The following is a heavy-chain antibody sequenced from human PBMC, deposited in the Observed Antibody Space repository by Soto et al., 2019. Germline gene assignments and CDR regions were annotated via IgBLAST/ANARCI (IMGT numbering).Heavy chain of an antibody. J-gene: IGHJ4*02. V-gene: IGHV4-59*08. CDR2: IYYSGST. D-gene: IGHD2-15*01. Sequence: PSETLSLTCTVSGGSISRNYWSWIRQPPGKGLEWIGYIYYSGSTNYNPSLKSRVTISVDTSKNQFSLKLSSVTAADTAVYYCARRYGGTFDYWGQGTLVTVSS. CDR1: GGSISRNY. CDR3: ARRYGGTFDY.